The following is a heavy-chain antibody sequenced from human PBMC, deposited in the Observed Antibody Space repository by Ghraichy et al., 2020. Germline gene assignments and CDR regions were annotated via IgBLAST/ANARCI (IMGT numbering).Heavy chain of an antibody. CDR3: ARDADERNGGSGLDY. CDR2: IWYDGSDK. CDR1: GFTFSSYA. Sequence: GGSLRLSCAPSGFTFSSYAMPWVRQAPGKGLEWVAVIWYDGSDKYYADSVKGRFTISRDNSKNTLYLQMNSLRPEDMAVYYCARDADERNGGSGLDYWGQGTLVTVSS. D-gene: IGHD3-10*01. J-gene: IGHJ4*02. V-gene: IGHV3-33*01.